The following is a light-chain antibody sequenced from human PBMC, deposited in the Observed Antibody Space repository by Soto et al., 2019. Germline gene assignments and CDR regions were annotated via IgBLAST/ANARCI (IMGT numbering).Light chain of an antibody. CDR3: QQYGSSPGFT. CDR2: GAS. V-gene: IGKV3-20*01. CDR1: PGVSSSY. Sequence: EIVLTQTPGTFSLFPWERSTLAFTASPGVSSSYLAWYQQKPGQAPRLLICGASSRATGIPDRFSGSGSGTDFTLTISRLEPEDFAVYYCQQYGSSPGFTFGPGTKVDIK. J-gene: IGKJ3*01.